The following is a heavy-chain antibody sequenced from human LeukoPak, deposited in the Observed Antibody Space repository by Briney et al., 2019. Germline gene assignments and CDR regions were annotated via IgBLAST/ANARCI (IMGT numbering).Heavy chain of an antibody. Sequence: AGGSLRLSCAASGFTFSTYGMSWVRQAPGKGLEWVSSISGSGASTYYADSVKGRFTISRDNSKNTLYLQMNSLRAEDTAVYYCARAKPKNMVRGLIMRRESRYYFDYWGQGTLVTVSS. CDR1: GFTFSTYG. D-gene: IGHD3-10*01. CDR2: ISGSGAST. CDR3: ARAKPKNMVRGLIMRRESRYYFDY. V-gene: IGHV3-23*01. J-gene: IGHJ4*02.